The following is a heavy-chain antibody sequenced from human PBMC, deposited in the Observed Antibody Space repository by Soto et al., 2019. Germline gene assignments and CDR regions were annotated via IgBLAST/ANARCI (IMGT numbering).Heavy chain of an antibody. J-gene: IGHJ4*02. V-gene: IGHV3-74*01. CDR2: IDSDGSIT. Sequence: PGGSLRLSCAASGFTFNTWMHWVRQAPGGGLVWVSSIDSDGSITSYADSVKGRFTISRDNAKNTLYLQMNSLRAEDTAVYYCATLGLQQAFWGQGTLVTVSS. CDR1: GFTFNTW. D-gene: IGHD2-21*02. CDR3: ATLGLQQAF.